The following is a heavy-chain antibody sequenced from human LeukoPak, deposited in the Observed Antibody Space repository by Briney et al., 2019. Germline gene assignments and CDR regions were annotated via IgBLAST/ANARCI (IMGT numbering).Heavy chain of an antibody. CDR1: GFTFSSYA. V-gene: IGHV3-23*01. CDR3: AKDRKDEILYDILTGYYKRGGLDP. Sequence: GGSLRLSCAASGFTFSSYAMSWVRQAPGKGLEWVSAISGSGGSTYYADSVKGRFTISRDNSKNTLYLQMNSLRAEDTAVYYCAKDRKDEILYDILTGYYKRGGLDPWGQGTLVTVSP. CDR2: ISGSGGST. D-gene: IGHD3-9*01. J-gene: IGHJ5*02.